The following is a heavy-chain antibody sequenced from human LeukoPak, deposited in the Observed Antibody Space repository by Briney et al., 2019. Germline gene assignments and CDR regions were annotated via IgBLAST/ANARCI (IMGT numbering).Heavy chain of an antibody. Sequence: GGSLRLSCAASGFTFSNAWMSWVRQAPGKGLEWVGLIRDKPDGGTTDYAAPVKGRFTISRDDSKSMLYLQMNSLRAEDTAVYYCARGHNSNWDHSFDIWGQGTMVTVSS. D-gene: IGHD6-13*01. V-gene: IGHV3-15*01. CDR1: GFTFSNAW. J-gene: IGHJ3*02. CDR2: IRDKPDGGTT. CDR3: ARGHNSNWDHSFDI.